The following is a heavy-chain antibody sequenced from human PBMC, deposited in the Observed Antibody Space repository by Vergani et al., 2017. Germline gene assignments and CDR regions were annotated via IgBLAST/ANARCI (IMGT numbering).Heavy chain of an antibody. D-gene: IGHD2-8*01. J-gene: IGHJ3*02. Sequence: EVQLVESGGGLVKPGGSLRLSCAASGFTFSSYSMNWVRQAPGKGLEWVSSISSSSSYIYYADSVKGRFTISRDNAKNSLYLQMNSLRAEDTAVYYCARVYTIMGGAFDIWGQGTTVTVSS. CDR3: ARVYTIMGGAFDI. CDR1: GFTFSSYS. CDR2: ISSSSSYI. V-gene: IGHV3-21*01.